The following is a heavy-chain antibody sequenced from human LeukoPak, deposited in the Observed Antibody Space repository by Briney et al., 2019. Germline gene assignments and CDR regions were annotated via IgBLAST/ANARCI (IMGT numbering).Heavy chain of an antibody. J-gene: IGHJ4*02. CDR2: IWYDGSNK. CDR1: GFTFSSYG. D-gene: IGHD2-2*01. CDR3: ARGGDIVVVPAAILDY. Sequence: GGSPRLSCAASGFTFSSYGMHWVRQAPGKGLEGGAVIWYDGSNKYYADSVKGGFTISRDNSKNTLYLQMNSLRAEDTAVYYCARGGDIVVVPAAILDYWGQGTLVTVSS. V-gene: IGHV3-33*01.